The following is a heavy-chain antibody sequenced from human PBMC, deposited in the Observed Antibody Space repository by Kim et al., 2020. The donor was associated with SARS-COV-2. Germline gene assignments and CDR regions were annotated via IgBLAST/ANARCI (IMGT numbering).Heavy chain of an antibody. J-gene: IGHJ4*02. Sequence: SETLSLTCTVSGDSFRSFYWSWIRQPPGQGLEWIGYFYYNGDSIYNPSLKSRVTMTGDTAKNQFSLKLSSVTAADTAMYYCARYSSTSHFDYWGQGILVTVSS. CDR1: GDSFRSFY. CDR3: ARYSSTSHFDY. D-gene: IGHD6-6*01. V-gene: IGHV4-59*01. CDR2: FYYNGDS.